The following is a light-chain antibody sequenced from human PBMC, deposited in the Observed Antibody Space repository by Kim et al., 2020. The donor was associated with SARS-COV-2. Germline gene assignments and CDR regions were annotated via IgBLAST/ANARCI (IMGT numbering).Light chain of an antibody. CDR1: KVGDKY. Sequence: SYELTQPPSVSVSPGKTATITCSGDKVGDKYVCWYQHRPGQSPVMVIYEDNKRPSGIPERFSGSNSGNTATLTISETQAMDEADYYCQAWDSLTAVVFGGGTQLTVL. CDR3: QAWDSLTAVV. J-gene: IGLJ2*01. CDR2: EDN. V-gene: IGLV3-1*01.